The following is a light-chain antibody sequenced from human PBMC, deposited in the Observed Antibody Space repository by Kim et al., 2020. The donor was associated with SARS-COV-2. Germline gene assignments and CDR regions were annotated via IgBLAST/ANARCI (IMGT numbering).Light chain of an antibody. CDR1: STNIGGNN. CDR2: SNN. V-gene: IGLV1-44*01. J-gene: IGLJ3*02. Sequence: QSVLTQPPSASGTPGQWVTISCSGSSTNIGGNNVVWYQQLPRAAPNLLIYSNNQRPSAVPARLSSSTTCTSAAPLISGVLSGDEAAYYCAVWYASLKQGVFGGGTQLTVL. CDR3: AVWYASLKQGV.